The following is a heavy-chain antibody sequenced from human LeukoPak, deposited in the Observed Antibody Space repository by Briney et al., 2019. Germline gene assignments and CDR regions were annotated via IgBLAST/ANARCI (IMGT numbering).Heavy chain of an antibody. J-gene: IGHJ2*01. CDR3: AREGYYDSNGYYNWYFDL. D-gene: IGHD3-22*01. V-gene: IGHV4-59*01. Sequence: SETLSLTCTVSGGSISSYYWSWIRQPPGKGLEWIGYIYYTGSINYNPSLKSRVTISVDTSKYQFSLKLSSVTAADTAVYYCAREGYYDSNGYYNWYFDLWGRGTLVTVSS. CDR2: IYYTGSI. CDR1: GGSISSYY.